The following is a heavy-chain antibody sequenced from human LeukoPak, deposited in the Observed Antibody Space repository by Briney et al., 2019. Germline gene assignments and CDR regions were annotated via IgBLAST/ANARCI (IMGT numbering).Heavy chain of an antibody. V-gene: IGHV4-34*01. CDR3: ARHVRGWFGRYFQH. Sequence: KPSETLSLTCAVYGGSFSGYYWSWIRQPPGKGLEWIGEINHSGSTNYNPSLKSRVTISVDTSKNQFSLKLSSVTAADTAVYYCARHVRGWFGRYFQHWGQGTLVTVSS. J-gene: IGHJ1*01. D-gene: IGHD3-10*01. CDR2: INHSGST. CDR1: GGSFSGYY.